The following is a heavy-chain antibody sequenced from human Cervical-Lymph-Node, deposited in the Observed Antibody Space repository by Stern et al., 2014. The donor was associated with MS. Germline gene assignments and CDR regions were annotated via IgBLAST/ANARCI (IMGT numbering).Heavy chain of an antibody. CDR2: VDPEDGET. J-gene: IGHJ4*02. Sequence: QVQLVQSGADVKKPGASVKVSCKVSGDTLSESSIHWVRQAPGQGLEWLGCVDPEDGETIYAEKFQGRVTMTEDTSTDTAYMELSSLRSEDTAVYYCATDSGNDFDNWGQGTLVTVSS. CDR1: GDTLSESS. D-gene: IGHD5-12*01. V-gene: IGHV1-24*01. CDR3: ATDSGNDFDN.